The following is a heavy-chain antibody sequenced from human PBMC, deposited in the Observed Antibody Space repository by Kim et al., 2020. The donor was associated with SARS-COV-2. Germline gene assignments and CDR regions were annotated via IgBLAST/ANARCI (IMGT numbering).Heavy chain of an antibody. CDR3: ARGYGSGSPYGMAV. D-gene: IGHD3-10*01. Sequence: PGTGLDWLGSLYNGDRPYYTPSLKRRSTIAVDRSKSQFSLKLSSVTAADTAVYYCARGYGSGSPYGMAVWGQGTTVTVSS. V-gene: IGHV4-30-2*01. J-gene: IGHJ6*02. CDR2: LYNGDRP.